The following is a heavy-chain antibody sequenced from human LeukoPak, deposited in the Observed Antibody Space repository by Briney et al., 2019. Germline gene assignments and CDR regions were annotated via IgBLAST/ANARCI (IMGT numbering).Heavy chain of an antibody. CDR3: ARGPGYHYGDY. Sequence: GGSLRLSCAASGFNFNNCAMHWVRQAPGKGLEWVAVISYDGNSKYYADSVKGRFTISRDNSKNTLYLQMNSLRPEDTAMYYCARGPGYHYGDYWGQGTLVTVSS. CDR2: ISYDGNSK. J-gene: IGHJ4*02. D-gene: IGHD3-22*01. CDR1: GFNFNNCA. V-gene: IGHV3-30-3*01.